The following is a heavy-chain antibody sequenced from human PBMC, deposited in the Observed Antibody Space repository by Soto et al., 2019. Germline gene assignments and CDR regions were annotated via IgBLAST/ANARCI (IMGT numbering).Heavy chain of an antibody. CDR3: AKDPPGITGGYYFDY. D-gene: IGHD3-10*01. CDR1: GFAFRTYG. Sequence: GGSLRLSCVASGFAFRTYGMHWVRQAPGKGLEWVAFISYDGSNTYYADSVKGRITISRDTSRNTLYLQIISLRAEDTAVYYCAKDPPGITGGYYFDYWGQGTLVTVSS. CDR2: ISYDGSNT. V-gene: IGHV3-30*18. J-gene: IGHJ4*02.